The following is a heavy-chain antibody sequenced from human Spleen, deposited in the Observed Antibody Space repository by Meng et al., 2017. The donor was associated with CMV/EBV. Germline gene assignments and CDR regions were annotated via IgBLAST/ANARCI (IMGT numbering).Heavy chain of an antibody. V-gene: IGHV4-39*07. Sequence: SETLSLTCTVSGGSISSSSYYWGWIRQPPGKGLEWIGGIYYRGNTNYNPTLKSRVAISVDTSKNQVSLKVTSMTAADTAMYYCVRDGTAAPLPNVCFDLWGQGTLVTVSS. CDR3: VRDGTAAPLPNVCFDL. J-gene: IGHJ5*02. CDR2: IYYRGNT. CDR1: GGSISSSSYY. D-gene: IGHD6-13*01.